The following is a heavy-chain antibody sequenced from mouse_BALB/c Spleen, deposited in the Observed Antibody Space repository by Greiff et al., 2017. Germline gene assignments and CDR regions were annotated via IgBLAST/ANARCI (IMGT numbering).Heavy chain of an antibody. D-gene: IGHD2-1*01. CDR2: IWAGGST. V-gene: IGHV2-9*02. CDR3: ASTYGNYGYYAMDY. J-gene: IGHJ4*01. CDR1: GFSLTSYG. Sequence: VKLMESGPGLVAPSQSLSITCTVSGFSLTSYGVHWVRQPPGKGLEWLGVIWAGGSTNYNSALMSRLSISKDNSKSQVFLKMNSLQTDDTAMYYCASTYGNYGYYAMDYWGQGTSVTVSS.